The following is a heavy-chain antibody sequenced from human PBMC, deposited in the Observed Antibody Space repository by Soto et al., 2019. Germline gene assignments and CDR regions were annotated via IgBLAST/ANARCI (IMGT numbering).Heavy chain of an antibody. CDR1: GFTFSSST. CDR2: ISSSSSYI. J-gene: IGHJ5*02. Sequence: EVQLVESGGGLVKPGGSLRLSCAGSGFTFSSSTMTWVRQAPGKGLEWVSAISSSSSYIYQPASLKGRFTISRDNAKNSVFLQMSSLRAEDTAVYYCARGLGEVYATWGQGTLVTVSS. D-gene: IGHD2-8*01. CDR3: ARGLGEVYAT. V-gene: IGHV3-21*01.